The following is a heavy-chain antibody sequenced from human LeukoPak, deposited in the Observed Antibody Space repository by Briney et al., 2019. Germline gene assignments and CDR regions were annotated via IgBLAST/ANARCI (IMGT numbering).Heavy chain of an antibody. V-gene: IGHV3-74*03. CDR3: AKLDWLDP. CDR1: GFTIGRLW. Sequence: PGGSLRLSCAASGFTIGRLWMHWVRHAPGKGLVWVSRSEGDDSTTTYADSVKGRFTVSRDTAKNTLYLQMNSLRVEDTAVYYCAKLDWLDPWGQGTLVTVSP. CDR2: SEGDDSTT. J-gene: IGHJ5*02.